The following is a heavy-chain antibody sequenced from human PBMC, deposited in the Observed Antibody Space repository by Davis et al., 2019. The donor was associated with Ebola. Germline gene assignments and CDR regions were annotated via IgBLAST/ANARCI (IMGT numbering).Heavy chain of an antibody. J-gene: IGHJ3*02. D-gene: IGHD3-3*01. CDR2: IYYSGST. Sequence: SETLSLTCTVSGGSISSYYWSWIRQPPGKGLEWIGYIYYSGSTNYNPSLKSRVTISVDTSKNQFSLKLSSVTAADTAVYYCARLSPLFGVVIIAAFDIWGQGTMVTVSS. CDR1: GGSISSYY. V-gene: IGHV4-59*01. CDR3: ARLSPLFGVVIIAAFDI.